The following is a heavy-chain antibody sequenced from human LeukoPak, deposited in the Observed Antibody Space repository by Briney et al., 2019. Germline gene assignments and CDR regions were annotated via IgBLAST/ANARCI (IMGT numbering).Heavy chain of an antibody. Sequence: PGRSLRLSCAASGFTFDDYAMRWVRQAPGKGLEWVSGISWNSGSIGYADSVKGRFTISRDNAKNSLYLQMNSLRAEDTALYYCAKDIVPRGYYDSSEPAVWGQGTLVTVSS. CDR2: ISWNSGSI. V-gene: IGHV3-9*01. CDR1: GFTFDDYA. D-gene: IGHD3-22*01. CDR3: AKDIVPRGYYDSSEPAV. J-gene: IGHJ4*02.